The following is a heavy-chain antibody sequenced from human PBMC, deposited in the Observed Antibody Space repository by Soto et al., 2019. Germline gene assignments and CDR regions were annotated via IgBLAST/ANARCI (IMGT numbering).Heavy chain of an antibody. V-gene: IGHV3-13*05. CDR2: IGTAGDP. CDR1: GFTFSSYD. CDR3: ARAPSSSQSPYYYYGMDV. J-gene: IGHJ6*02. Sequence: GGSLRLSCAASGFTFSSYDMHWVRQATGKGLEWVSAIGTAGDPYYPGSVKGRFTISRENAKNSLYLQMNSLRAGDTAVYYCARAPSSSQSPYYYYGMDVWGQGTTVTVSS. D-gene: IGHD6-6*01.